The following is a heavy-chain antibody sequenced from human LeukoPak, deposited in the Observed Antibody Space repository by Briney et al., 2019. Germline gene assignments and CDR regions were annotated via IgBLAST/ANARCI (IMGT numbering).Heavy chain of an antibody. V-gene: IGHV3-15*01. CDR2: IKSKTDGETT. CDR1: GFTFSNAW. Sequence: GGSLRLSCAASGFTFSNAWMSWVRQAPGKGLEWVGRIKSKTDGETTDYAAPVKGRFTISRDDSKNTLYLQMNSLKTGDTAVSYCTTTTPGILRYWGQGTPVTVSS. J-gene: IGHJ4*02. D-gene: IGHD2-15*01. CDR3: TTTTPGILRY.